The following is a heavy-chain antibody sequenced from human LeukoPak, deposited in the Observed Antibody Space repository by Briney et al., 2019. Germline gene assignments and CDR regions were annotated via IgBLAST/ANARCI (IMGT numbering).Heavy chain of an antibody. J-gene: IGHJ4*02. CDR3: ARRVEATTDFDY. CDR2: IYPGDSDT. D-gene: IGHD1-26*01. V-gene: IGHV5-51*01. Sequence: HGESLKISCKGSGCSFTSYWIGWVRQMPGKGLEWMGIIYPGDSDTRYSPSFQGQVTISVDKSISTAYLQWSSLKASDTAMYYCARRVEATTDFDYWGQGTLVTVSS. CDR1: GCSFTSYW.